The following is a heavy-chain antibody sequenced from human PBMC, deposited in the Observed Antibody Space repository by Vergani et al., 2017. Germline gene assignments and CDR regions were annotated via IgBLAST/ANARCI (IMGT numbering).Heavy chain of an antibody. J-gene: IGHJ4*02. Sequence: QLQLQESGPGLVKPSETLSLTCTVSGGSISSSSYYWGWIRQPPGKGLGWVGSIYYSGSTNYNPSLKSRVTISVDTSKNQFSLKLSSVTAADTAVYYCARDSGGYAIDYWGQGTLVTVSS. CDR2: IYYSGST. D-gene: IGHD3-10*01. V-gene: IGHV4-39*07. CDR1: GGSISSSSYY. CDR3: ARDSGGYAIDY.